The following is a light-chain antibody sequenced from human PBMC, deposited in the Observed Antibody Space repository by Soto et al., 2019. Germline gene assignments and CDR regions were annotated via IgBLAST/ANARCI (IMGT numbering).Light chain of an antibody. J-gene: IGKJ2*01. V-gene: IGKV3-20*01. CDR3: QHDGASPMYT. CDR2: GAS. CDR1: QIVSTTY. Sequence: EIVLTQSPGTLSLPPGGRATLSCRASQIVSTTYLAWYQQRPGRAPRLLIYGASTRAPGIPDRFSGSGSGTDFTLTISMLEPEDFAVYYCQHDGASPMYTFGQGTKLENK.